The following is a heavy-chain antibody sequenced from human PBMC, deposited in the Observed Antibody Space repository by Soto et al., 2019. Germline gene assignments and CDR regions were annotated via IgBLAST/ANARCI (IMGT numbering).Heavy chain of an antibody. CDR3: AIEYCSSTSCYRDY. V-gene: IGHV1-69*02. Sequence: QVQLVQSGAEVKKPGSSVKVSCKASGGTFSSYTISWVRQAPGQGLEWMGRIIPILGIANYAQKFQGRVTITADKSTSTSYMELSSLRSEDSAVYYCAIEYCSSTSCYRDYGGQGTLVTVSS. CDR2: IIPILGIA. CDR1: GGTFSSYT. J-gene: IGHJ4*02. D-gene: IGHD2-2*02.